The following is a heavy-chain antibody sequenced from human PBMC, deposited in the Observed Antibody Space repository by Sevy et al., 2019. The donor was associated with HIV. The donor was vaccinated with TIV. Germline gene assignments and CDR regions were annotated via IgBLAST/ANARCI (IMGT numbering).Heavy chain of an antibody. D-gene: IGHD3-22*01. CDR1: GFTGFTFGDLY. CDR3: ATYIYDSSGLDY. CDR2: ISSSGSSM. Sequence: GGSLRLSCAASGFTGFTFGDLYMSWIRQAPGKGLEWVSYISSSGSSMYYADSVKGRFTISRDNAKNSLYLQMNSLRAEDTAFYYRATYIYDSSGLDYWGQGTLVTVSS. J-gene: IGHJ4*02. V-gene: IGHV3-11*01.